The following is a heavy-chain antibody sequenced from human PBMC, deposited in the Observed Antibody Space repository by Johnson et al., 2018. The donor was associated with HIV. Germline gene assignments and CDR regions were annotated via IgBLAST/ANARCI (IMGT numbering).Heavy chain of an antibody. CDR2: IGTAGDT. J-gene: IGHJ3*02. CDR3: AKHPDAFDI. Sequence: MQLVESGGGLVQPGGSLRLSCAASGFTFSSYDMHWVRQGTGKGLEWVSAIGTAGDTYYPGSVKGRFTISRDNSKNTLYLQMNSLRAEDTAVYYCAKHPDAFDIWGQGTMVTVSS. CDR1: GFTFSSYD. V-gene: IGHV3-13*01.